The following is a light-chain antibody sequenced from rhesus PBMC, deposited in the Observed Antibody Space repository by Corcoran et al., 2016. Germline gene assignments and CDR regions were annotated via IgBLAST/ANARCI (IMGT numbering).Light chain of an antibody. Sequence: DIQMTQSPSSLPASVGDTVTIICRASQGISIYLAWYQQKPGKAPKPLIYYASNLESGVPSRFSGNGTGTDFTLTSSSLQPEEFTIYYCQQHNSYPLTFGGETKVELK. J-gene: IGKJ4*01. V-gene: IGKV1S14*01. CDR3: QQHNSYPLT. CDR2: YAS. CDR1: QGISIY.